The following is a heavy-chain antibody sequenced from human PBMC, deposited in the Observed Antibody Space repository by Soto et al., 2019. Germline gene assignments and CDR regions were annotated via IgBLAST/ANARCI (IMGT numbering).Heavy chain of an antibody. CDR3: AKGDGPLVY. J-gene: IGHJ4*02. CDR2: ISYDGSNK. Sequence: XGSLRLSVAASGFTFGSYRMHWVRQAPGKGLEWVAVISYDGSNKYYADSVKGRFTISRDNSKNTLYLQMNSLRAEDTAVYYCAKGDGPLVYWGQGTLVTVSS. V-gene: IGHV3-30*18. CDR1: GFTFGSYR.